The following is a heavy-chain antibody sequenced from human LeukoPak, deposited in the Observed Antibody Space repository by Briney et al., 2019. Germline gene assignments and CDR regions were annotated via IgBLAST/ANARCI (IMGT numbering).Heavy chain of an antibody. V-gene: IGHV4-4*07. D-gene: IGHD3-22*01. J-gene: IGHJ4*02. CDR1: GGSISSYY. CDR3: ARGVYDSSGYYFDD. CDR2: IYTSGST. Sequence: SETLSLTCTVSGGSISSYYWSWIRQPAGKGLEWIGRIYTSGSTNYNPSLKSRVTISVDKSKNQFSLKLSSVTAADTAVYYCARGVYDSSGYYFDDGGQGTLVTVSS.